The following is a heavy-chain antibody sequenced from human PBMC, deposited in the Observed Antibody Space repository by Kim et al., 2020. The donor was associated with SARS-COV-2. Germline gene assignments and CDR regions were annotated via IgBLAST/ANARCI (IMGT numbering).Heavy chain of an antibody. Sequence: GGSLRLSCAASGFTFSQAEMNWFRQTPGKGPEWLSYIRSSGSFINYADSVKGRFITSRDNAKNSLYLQMNSLSDDDSAVYYCARGNAVPVWGQGTTVTVSS. J-gene: IGHJ6*02. D-gene: IGHD2-8*01. CDR3: ARGNAVPV. V-gene: IGHV3-48*03. CDR2: IRSSGSFI. CDR1: GFTFSQAE.